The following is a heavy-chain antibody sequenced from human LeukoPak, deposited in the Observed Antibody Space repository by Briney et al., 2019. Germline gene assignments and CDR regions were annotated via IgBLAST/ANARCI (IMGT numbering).Heavy chain of an antibody. CDR1: GFIFSSYS. CDR2: ITGSGGNT. CDR3: XRDRXGWYDS. Sequence: PGGSLRLSCAASGFIFSSYSMSWVRQAPGKGLEWVSVITGSGGNTYYADSVKGRFTISRDISKNTLYLQMNSLRAEDTAVYYCXRDRXGWYDSXGQGTLVTVS. J-gene: IGHJ5*01. V-gene: IGHV3-23*01.